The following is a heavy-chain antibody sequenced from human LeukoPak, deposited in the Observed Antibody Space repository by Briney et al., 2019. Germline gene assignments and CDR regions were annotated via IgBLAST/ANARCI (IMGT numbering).Heavy chain of an antibody. Sequence: SETLSLTCAVYGGSFSGYYWSWIRQPPGKGLEWIGEINHSGSTNYNPSLKSRVTISVDTSKNQFSLKLSSVTAADTAVYYCARVGYSYSINDWSRTGLGAHPTKYYYYMDVWGKGTTVTVSS. CDR1: GGSFSGYY. J-gene: IGHJ6*03. CDR2: INHSGST. D-gene: IGHD5-18*01. V-gene: IGHV4-34*01. CDR3: ARVGYSYSINDWSRTGLGAHPTKYYYYMDV.